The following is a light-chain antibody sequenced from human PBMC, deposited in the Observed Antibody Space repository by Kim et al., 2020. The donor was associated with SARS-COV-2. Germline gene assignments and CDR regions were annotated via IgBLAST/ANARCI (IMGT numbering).Light chain of an antibody. Sequence: RATHNGKYSQTVLDKSNNKNYVAWYQQKPGQAPKLRIYGASIRESGVSDRFSGSGSETDFTLTISSLQAEDVAVYYCQQYYSTPPSFGQGTKLEI. J-gene: IGKJ2*03. V-gene: IGKV4-1*01. CDR3: QQYYSTPPS. CDR2: GAS. CDR1: QTVLDKSNNKNY.